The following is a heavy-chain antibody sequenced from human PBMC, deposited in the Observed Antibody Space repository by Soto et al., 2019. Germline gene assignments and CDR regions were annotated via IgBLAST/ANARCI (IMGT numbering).Heavy chain of an antibody. V-gene: IGHV3-33*01. CDR1: GFTFSSYG. D-gene: IGHD2-21*02. Sequence: QVQLVESGGGVVQPGRSLRLSCAASGFTFSSYGMHWVRQAPGKGLEWVAVIWYDGSNKYYADSVKGRFTISRDNSKNALYRQMNSLIAEDTAVYYCAREVVTVYDYYGMDVWGRGTTVTVSS. J-gene: IGHJ6*02. CDR2: IWYDGSNK. CDR3: AREVVTVYDYYGMDV.